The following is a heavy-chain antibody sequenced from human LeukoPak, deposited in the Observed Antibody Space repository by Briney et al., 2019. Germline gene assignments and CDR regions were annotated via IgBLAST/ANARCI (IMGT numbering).Heavy chain of an antibody. V-gene: IGHV3-72*01. CDR3: ARDQGFWSGYYGNYYMDV. CDR2: TRNKANSYTT. Sequence: GGSLRLSCAASGFTFSGSAMHWVRQAPGKGLEWVGRTRNKANSYTTEYAASVKGRFTISRDDSKNSLYLQMNSLKTEDTAVYYCARDQGFWSGYYGNYYMDVWGKGTTVTVSS. J-gene: IGHJ6*03. D-gene: IGHD3-3*01. CDR1: GFTFSGSA.